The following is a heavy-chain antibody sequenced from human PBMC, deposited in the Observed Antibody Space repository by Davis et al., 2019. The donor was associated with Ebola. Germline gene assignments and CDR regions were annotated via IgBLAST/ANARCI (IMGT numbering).Heavy chain of an antibody. CDR1: GFTISRYW. CDR3: ARGFSKWFRELSDY. V-gene: IGHV3-7*01. CDR2: VNEDGSGT. Sequence: GESLKISCVASGFTISRYWMDWVRQAPGKGLEWVASVNEDGSGTFHVDSVKGRFTISRDNAKNSLYLQMNSLRAEDTAVYYCARGFSKWFRELSDYWGQGTLVTVSS. D-gene: IGHD3-10*01. J-gene: IGHJ4*02.